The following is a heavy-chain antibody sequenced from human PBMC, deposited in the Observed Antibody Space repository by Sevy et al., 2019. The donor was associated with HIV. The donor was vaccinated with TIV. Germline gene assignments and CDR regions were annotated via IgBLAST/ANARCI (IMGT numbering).Heavy chain of an antibody. D-gene: IGHD6-19*01. CDR2: IIPIFVTA. CDR3: ARDSIAVAGTFLVSDI. V-gene: IGHV1-69*13. Sequence: GASVKVSCKASGGTFSSYAISWVRQAPGQGLEWMGGIIPIFVTANYARKFQGRVTITADESTSTAYMELSSLRSEDTAVYYCARDSIAVAGTFLVSDIWGQGTMVTVSS. CDR1: GGTFSSYA. J-gene: IGHJ3*02.